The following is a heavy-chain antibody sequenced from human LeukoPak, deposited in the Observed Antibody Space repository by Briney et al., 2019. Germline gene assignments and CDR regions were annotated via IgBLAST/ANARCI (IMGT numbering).Heavy chain of an antibody. D-gene: IGHD6-19*01. J-gene: IGHJ4*02. CDR3: ARERTVTGGTHLYYFDY. CDR2: ISAYHGNT. V-gene: IGHV1-18*01. CDR1: GFSLTSSA. Sequence: GASVKVSCKASGFSLTSSAITWMRQAPGQGLEWMGWISAYHGNTNYAQKLQGRVTMTTDTSTSTAYMELRSLRSDDTAVYYCARERTVTGGTHLYYFDYWGQGTLVTVSS.